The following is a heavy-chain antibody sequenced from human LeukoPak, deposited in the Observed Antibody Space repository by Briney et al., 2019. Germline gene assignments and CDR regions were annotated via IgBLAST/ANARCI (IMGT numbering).Heavy chain of an antibody. J-gene: IGHJ5*02. CDR2: ISSSSSYI. CDR1: GFTFSSYS. D-gene: IGHD3-10*01. CDR3: ARDVFEELLGNWFDP. Sequence: GGSLRLSCAASGFTFSSYSMNWVRQAPGKGLEWVSSISSSSSYIYYAASVKGRFTISRDNAKNSLYLQMNSLRAEDTAVYYCARDVFEELLGNWFDPCGQGALVTVSS. V-gene: IGHV3-21*01.